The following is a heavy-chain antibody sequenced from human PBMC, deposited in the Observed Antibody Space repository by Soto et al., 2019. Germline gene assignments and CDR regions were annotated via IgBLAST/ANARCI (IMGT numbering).Heavy chain of an antibody. CDR2: TYYRSKWYN. Sequence: SQTLSLTCAISGDSVSSNSAAWSWIRQSPSRGLEWLGRTYYRSKWYNDYAVSVKSRITINPDTSKNQFSLQLNSVTPEDTAVYYCARDRVGGLERRRFGMDVWGQGTTVTVSS. CDR1: GDSVSSNSAA. V-gene: IGHV6-1*01. J-gene: IGHJ6*02. D-gene: IGHD1-1*01. CDR3: ARDRVGGLERRRFGMDV.